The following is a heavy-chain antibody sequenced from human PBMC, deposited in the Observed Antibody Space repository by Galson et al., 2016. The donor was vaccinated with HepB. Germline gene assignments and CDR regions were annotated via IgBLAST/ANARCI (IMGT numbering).Heavy chain of an antibody. CDR2: INTSGTT. CDR3: AREVFGRKISV. V-gene: IGHV4-61*02. Sequence: TLSLTCTVSGDSISSGIYYWSWIRQPAGKGLEWIGRINTSGTTNYNPSLRSRVTISVDTSKNQFSLKLRSVTAGDTAVYYCAREVFGRKISVWGRGPLVPVSS. D-gene: IGHD1-14*01. CDR1: GDSISSGIYY. J-gene: IGHJ4*02.